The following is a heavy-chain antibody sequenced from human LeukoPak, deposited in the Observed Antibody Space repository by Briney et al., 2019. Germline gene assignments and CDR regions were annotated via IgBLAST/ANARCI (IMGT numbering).Heavy chain of an antibody. CDR1: GFTFSSYW. CDR3: ARVRLLWFGELAVDAFDI. J-gene: IGHJ3*02. D-gene: IGHD3-10*01. CDR2: IKQDGSEE. V-gene: IGHV3-7*01. Sequence: GGSLRLSCAASGFTFSSYWMSWVRQAPGKGLEWVANIKQDGSEEYYVDSVKGRFTISRDNAKNSLYLQMNSLRAEDTAVYYCARVRLLWFGELAVDAFDIWGQGTMVTVSS.